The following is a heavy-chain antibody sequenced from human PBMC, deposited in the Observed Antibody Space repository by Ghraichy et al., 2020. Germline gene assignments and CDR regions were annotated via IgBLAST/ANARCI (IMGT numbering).Heavy chain of an antibody. CDR1: GFSFAEYG. V-gene: IGHV3-30*03. Sequence: GGSLRLSCVASGFSFAEYGMHWVRQAPGKGLEWVAGVSYDGRKRYNGDSVKGRLTISRDNSKKTVYLQTNSLRVEDTAVYYCAREGIGVAGAEYFQYWGQGTLVTVSS. CDR3: AREGIGVAGAEYFQY. J-gene: IGHJ1*01. D-gene: IGHD6-19*01. CDR2: VSYDGRKR.